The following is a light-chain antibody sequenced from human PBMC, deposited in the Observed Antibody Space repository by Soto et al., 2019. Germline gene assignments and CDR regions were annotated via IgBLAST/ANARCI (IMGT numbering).Light chain of an antibody. Sequence: QSALPQPASVSGSPGQSITISCTGTSSDVGGYDYVSWYQQHPGKAPKLIIYEVSNRPSGISNRFSGSKSGNTASLTISGLQAEDEADYYCTSYTSSSARVFGTGTKVTVL. CDR3: TSYTSSSARV. CDR1: SSDVGGYDY. J-gene: IGLJ1*01. V-gene: IGLV2-14*01. CDR2: EVS.